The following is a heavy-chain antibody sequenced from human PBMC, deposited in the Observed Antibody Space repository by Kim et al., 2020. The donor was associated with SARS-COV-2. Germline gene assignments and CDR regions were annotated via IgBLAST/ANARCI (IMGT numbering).Heavy chain of an antibody. Sequence: SSHTTYADSGKGRFTISRDDAKNSLYLQMNSLRAEDTAVYYCASPSVVWGQGTMVTVSS. J-gene: IGHJ3*01. V-gene: IGHV3-11*06. CDR2: SSHT. CDR3: ASPSVV.